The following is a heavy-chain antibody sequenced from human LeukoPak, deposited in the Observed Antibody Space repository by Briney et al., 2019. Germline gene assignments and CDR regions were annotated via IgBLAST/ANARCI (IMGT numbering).Heavy chain of an antibody. CDR3: VKGSAVAGFEY. D-gene: IGHD6-19*01. V-gene: IGHV3-64D*06. CDR2: ISSNGGST. J-gene: IGHJ4*02. CDR1: GFSFSSYG. Sequence: GGSLRLSCSASGFSFSSYGMHWVRQAPGKGLEYVSAISSNGGSTYYADSVKGRVTISRDNSKNTLYLQMGSLRAEDTAVYYCVKGSAVAGFEYWGQGTLVTVSS.